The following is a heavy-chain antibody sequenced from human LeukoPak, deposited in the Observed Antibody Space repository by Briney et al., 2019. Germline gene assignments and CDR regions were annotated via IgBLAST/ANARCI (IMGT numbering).Heavy chain of an antibody. Sequence: PSETLSLTCTVSGGSISSSSYYWGWIRQPPGKGLEWIGSIYYSGSTYYNPSLKSRVTISVDTSKNQFSLKLSSVTAADTAVYYCARTDSSGYYYESYYFDYWGQGTLVTVSS. J-gene: IGHJ4*02. D-gene: IGHD3-22*01. CDR2: IYYSGST. CDR1: GGSISSSSYY. CDR3: ARTDSSGYYYESYYFDY. V-gene: IGHV4-39*01.